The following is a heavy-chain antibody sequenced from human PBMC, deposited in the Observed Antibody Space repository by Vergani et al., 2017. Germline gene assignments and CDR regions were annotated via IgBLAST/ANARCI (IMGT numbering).Heavy chain of an antibody. J-gene: IGHJ5*02. CDR2: INHSGST. CDR1: GGSFSGYY. V-gene: IGHV4-34*01. CDR3: ARREDQLVRSWFDP. Sequence: QVQLQESGPGLLTPSETLSLTCAVYGGSFSGYYWSWIRQPPGKGLEWIGEINHSGSTNYNPSLKSRVTISVDTAKNQFSLKLSSVTAADTAVYYCARREDQLVRSWFDPWGQGTLVTVSS. D-gene: IGHD6-13*01.